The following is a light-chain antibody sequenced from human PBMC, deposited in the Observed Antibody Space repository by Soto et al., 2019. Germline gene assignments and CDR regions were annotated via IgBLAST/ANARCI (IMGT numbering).Light chain of an antibody. CDR3: GTWDSSLSAGV. J-gene: IGLJ3*02. CDR1: SSNIGSNY. CDR2: DNN. Sequence: QSVLTQPPSVSAAPGQKVTISCSGSSSNIGSNYVSWYQQLPGTAPKLLICDNNKRPSGIPDRFSGSKSGTSATLGITGLQTGDEADYYCGTWDSSLSAGVFGGGIKLTVL. V-gene: IGLV1-51*01.